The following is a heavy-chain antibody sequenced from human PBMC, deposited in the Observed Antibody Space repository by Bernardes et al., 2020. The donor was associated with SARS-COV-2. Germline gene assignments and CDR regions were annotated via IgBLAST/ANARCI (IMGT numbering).Heavy chain of an antibody. Sequence: GGSLRLSCAASGFTLSSYWMSWVRQAPGKGREWVANIKQDGSEKYYVDSGKGRFTISRDNAKNSLYLQMSSLRAEDTAVYYCARDPGPDTAIYWGQGTLVTVSS. CDR3: ARDPGPDTAIY. CDR2: IKQDGSEK. CDR1: GFTLSSYW. J-gene: IGHJ4*02. V-gene: IGHV3-7*05. D-gene: IGHD5-18*01.